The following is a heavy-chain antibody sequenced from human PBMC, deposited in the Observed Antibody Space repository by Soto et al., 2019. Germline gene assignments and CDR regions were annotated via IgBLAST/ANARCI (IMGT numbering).Heavy chain of an antibody. D-gene: IGHD4-17*01. CDR2: IYYSGST. Sequence: QLQLQESGPGLVKPSETLSLTCTVSGGSISSSSYYWGWIRQPPGKGLEWIGSIYYSGSTYYNPSLKSRVTIAVDTSKNLFPLTRSSVTAADTVVYYGARLRPTPYYYGMDVWGQGTTVTVSS. CDR1: GGSISSSSYY. V-gene: IGHV4-39*01. J-gene: IGHJ6*02. CDR3: ARLRPTPYYYGMDV.